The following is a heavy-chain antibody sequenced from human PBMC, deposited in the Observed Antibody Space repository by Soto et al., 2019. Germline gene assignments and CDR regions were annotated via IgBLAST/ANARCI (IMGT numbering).Heavy chain of an antibody. CDR2: IHPSGGGT. CDR1: GYTFNTYY. CDR3: ARGGHIAVVTASFDY. Sequence: QVQLVQSGAEVKKPGASVKVSCKSSGYTFNTYYLHWVRQAPGQALEWMGVIHPSGGGTTYAQKFLGRVTVTRDTSTSTVFMELSSLRSDDTAVYYCARGGHIAVVTASFDYWGQGTLVTVSS. J-gene: IGHJ4*02. V-gene: IGHV1-46*02. D-gene: IGHD2-21*02.